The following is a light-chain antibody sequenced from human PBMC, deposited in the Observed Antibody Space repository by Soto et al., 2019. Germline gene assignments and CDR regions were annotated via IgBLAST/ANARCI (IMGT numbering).Light chain of an antibody. CDR1: QSISIW. CDR3: QQCSTYTPRT. CDR2: KAS. Sequence: DIQMTQSPSTLSASVGYRLTITCRASQSISIWLAWYQQKPGKAPKILIYKASSLESGVPSRFSGSGSGTEFTLTISSLQPDDFATYYCQQCSTYTPRTFGKGTKVDIK. J-gene: IGKJ1*01. V-gene: IGKV1-5*03.